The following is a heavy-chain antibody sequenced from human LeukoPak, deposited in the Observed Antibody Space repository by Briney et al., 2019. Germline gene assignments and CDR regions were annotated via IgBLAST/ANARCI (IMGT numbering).Heavy chain of an antibody. D-gene: IGHD3-10*01. V-gene: IGHV3-30-3*01. J-gene: IGHJ4*02. CDR3: ARGGHQRFYY. Sequence: PGGSLRLSCAASGFTFSSYAMHWVRQAPGKGLEWVAVISYDGSNKYYADSVKGRFTISRDNAKNSPYLQMNCLRAEDTAVYYCARGGHQRFYYWGQGTLVTVSS. CDR1: GFTFSSYA. CDR2: ISYDGSNK.